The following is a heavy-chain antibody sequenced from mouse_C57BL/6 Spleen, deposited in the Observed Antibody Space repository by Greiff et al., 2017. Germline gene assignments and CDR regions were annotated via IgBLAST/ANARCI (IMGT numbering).Heavy chain of an antibody. CDR3: ARRYYGSSYGVAMAY. J-gene: IGHJ4*01. CDR1: GYAFSRYW. Sequence: VQLQESGAELVKPGASVKISCKASGYAFSRYWMNWVKQRPGKGLEWIGQIYPGDGDTNYNGKFKGKATLTADKSSSTAYMQRSSLTSEDSAVYCGARRYYGSSYGVAMAYWGQGTSVTVSS. CDR2: IYPGDGDT. V-gene: IGHV1-80*01. D-gene: IGHD1-1*01.